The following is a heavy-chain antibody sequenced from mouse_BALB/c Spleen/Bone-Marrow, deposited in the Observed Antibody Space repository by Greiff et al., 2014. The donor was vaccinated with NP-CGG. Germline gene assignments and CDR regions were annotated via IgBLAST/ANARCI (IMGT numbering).Heavy chain of an antibody. Sequence: EVQVVESGGGLVKPGGSLKLSCAASGFTFSSYAMSWVRQTPEKRLEWVATISSGGSYTYYPDSVKGRFTISRDNAKNTLYLQRSRLRSGDTAMYYWARGNYGYGKYFDHWGQSTPLPGSS. J-gene: IGHJ2*01. CDR2: ISSGGSYT. D-gene: IGHD1-2*01. V-gene: IGHV5-9-3*01. CDR1: GFTFSSYA. CDR3: ARGNYGYGKYFDH.